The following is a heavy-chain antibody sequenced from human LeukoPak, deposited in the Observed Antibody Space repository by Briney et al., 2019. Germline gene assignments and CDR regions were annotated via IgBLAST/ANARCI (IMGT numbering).Heavy chain of an antibody. Sequence: PSETLSLTCTVSGGSISSYYWSWIRQPAGKGLEWIGRIYTSGSTNYNPSLKSRVTMSVDTSKNQFSLKLSSVTAADTAVYYCASETYDFWSGYYHFDYWGQGTLVTVSS. J-gene: IGHJ4*02. CDR3: ASETYDFWSGYYHFDY. CDR1: GGSISSYY. V-gene: IGHV4-4*07. CDR2: IYTSGST. D-gene: IGHD3-3*01.